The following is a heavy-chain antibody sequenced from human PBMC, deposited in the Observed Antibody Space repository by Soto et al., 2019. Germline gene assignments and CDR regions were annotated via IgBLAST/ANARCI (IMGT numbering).Heavy chain of an antibody. CDR1: GFTFSSYA. Sequence: GGSLRLSCAASGFTFSSYAMSWVRQAPGKGLEWVSAISGSGGSTYYADSVKGRFTISRDNSKNTLYLQMNSLRAEDTAVYYCAKDKEGYYDSSGYYNSFDYWGQGTLVTVSS. V-gene: IGHV3-23*01. D-gene: IGHD3-22*01. J-gene: IGHJ4*02. CDR2: ISGSGGST. CDR3: AKDKEGYYDSSGYYNSFDY.